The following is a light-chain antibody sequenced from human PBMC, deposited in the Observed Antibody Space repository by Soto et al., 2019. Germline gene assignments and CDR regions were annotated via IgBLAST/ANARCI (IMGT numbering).Light chain of an antibody. CDR3: MQGTHWPPT. CDR2: KVS. V-gene: IGKV2-30*01. CDR1: QSLVFSDGDTY. J-gene: IGKJ2*01. Sequence: DVVMTQSPLSLPVTLGQSASISCRSRQSLVFSDGDTYLSWFQQRPGQSPRCLIYKVSDRDSGVPDRFSGSGSGTDFTLKITRVEAEDVGVYYCMQGTHWPPTFGQGTKLEIK.